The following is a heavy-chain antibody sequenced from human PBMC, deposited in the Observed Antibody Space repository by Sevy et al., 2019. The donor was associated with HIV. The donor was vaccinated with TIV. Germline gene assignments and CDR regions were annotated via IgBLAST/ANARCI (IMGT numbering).Heavy chain of an antibody. CDR3: ARCIPVSGVILTYNMDV. CDR1: RFTFSNYG. Sequence: GGSLRLSCAASRFTFSNYGIHWVRHAPGKGPEWVAFIRDDGNIKYYPDSVKGRFTISRDNSRDTLYLQMNSLRTEDTAVYYCARCIPVSGVILTYNMDVWGKGTTVTVSS. D-gene: IGHD3-10*01. V-gene: IGHV3-30*02. J-gene: IGHJ6*03. CDR2: IRDDGNIK.